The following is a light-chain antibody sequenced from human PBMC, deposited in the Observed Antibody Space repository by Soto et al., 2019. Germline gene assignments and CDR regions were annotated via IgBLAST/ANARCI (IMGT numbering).Light chain of an antibody. CDR2: DAS. J-gene: IGKJ4*01. Sequence: DMEMTQSPSSLSASVGDRVTITCRASQSISNYLNWYQHKPGKVPKLLIYDASSLQSGVPTRFSGRGSGIHLTLSINSLQPEGFATYYCRQSYGTPLTFGGGTKIEIK. CDR1: QSISNY. V-gene: IGKV1-39*01. CDR3: RQSYGTPLT.